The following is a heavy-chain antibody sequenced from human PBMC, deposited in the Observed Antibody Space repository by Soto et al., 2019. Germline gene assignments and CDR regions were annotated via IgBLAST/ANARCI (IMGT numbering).Heavy chain of an antibody. V-gene: IGHV1-18*04. Sequence: QVKLVQSGAEVKKPGASVKVSCKASGYTFTSYGISWVRQAPGQGLEWMGWISAYNGNTNYAQKHQGRVTMTTDTSTSTAYMELRSLRSDDPAVYYCATESYQLRNYAYWAQGTLVTVSS. CDR3: ATESYQLRNYAY. CDR1: GYTFTSYG. CDR2: ISAYNGNT. J-gene: IGHJ4*02. D-gene: IGHD2-2*01.